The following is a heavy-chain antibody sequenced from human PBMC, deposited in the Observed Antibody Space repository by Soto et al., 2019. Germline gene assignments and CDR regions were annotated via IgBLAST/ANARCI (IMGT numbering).Heavy chain of an antibody. CDR3: TRQYHYYGSGSYNY. Sequence: EVQLVESGGGLVQPGWSLKLSCAASGFTFSGSAMHWVRQASGKGLEWVGRIRSKANSYATAYAASVKGRFTISRDDSKNTAYLQMNSLKTEDTAVYYCTRQYHYYGSGSYNYWGQGTLVTVSS. CDR1: GFTFSGSA. CDR2: IRSKANSYAT. J-gene: IGHJ4*02. V-gene: IGHV3-73*01. D-gene: IGHD3-10*01.